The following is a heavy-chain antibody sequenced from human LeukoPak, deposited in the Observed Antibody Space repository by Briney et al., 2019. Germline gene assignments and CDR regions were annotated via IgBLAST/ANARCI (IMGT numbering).Heavy chain of an antibody. CDR3: ARSRVGIAVAGYQPNKYFQH. J-gene: IGHJ1*01. V-gene: IGHV4-4*02. CDR2: IYHSGST. CDR1: GGSIRSSNW. Sequence: PSGTLSVTYAVSGGSIRSSNWWSWVRQPPGKGLEWIGEIYHSGSTNYNPSLKSRVTISVDRSKNQFSLKLSSVTAADTAVYYCARSRVGIAVAGYQPNKYFQHWGQGTLVTVSS. D-gene: IGHD6-19*01.